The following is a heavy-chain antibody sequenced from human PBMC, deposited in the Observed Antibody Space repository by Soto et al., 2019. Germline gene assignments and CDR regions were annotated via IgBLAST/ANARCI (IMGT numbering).Heavy chain of an antibody. J-gene: IGHJ6*02. CDR1: GFTFSSYA. CDR3: SRGLGETTVTTRYYYDGMDV. D-gene: IGHD4-17*01. CDR2: ISYDGSNK. V-gene: IGHV3-30-3*01. Sequence: GGSLRLSCAASGFTFSSYAMHWVRQAPGKGLEWVAVISYDGSNKYYADSVKGRFTISRDKSKNTLYLQMNSLRAEDTAVYYCSRGLGETTVTTRYYYDGMDVWGQGTTVTVSS.